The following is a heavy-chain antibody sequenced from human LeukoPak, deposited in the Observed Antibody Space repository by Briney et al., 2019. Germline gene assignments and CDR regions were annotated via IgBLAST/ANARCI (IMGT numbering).Heavy chain of an antibody. V-gene: IGHV3-21*01. CDR2: ISSSSSYI. D-gene: IGHD5-24*01. CDR1: GFTFSSYS. Sequence: GGSLRLSCAASGFTFSSYSMNWVRQAPGKGLEWVSSISSSSSYIYYADSVKGRFTISRDNAKNSLYLQVNSLRAEDTAVYYCARSRGMATAPGYWGQGTLVTVSS. CDR3: ARSRGMATAPGY. J-gene: IGHJ4*02.